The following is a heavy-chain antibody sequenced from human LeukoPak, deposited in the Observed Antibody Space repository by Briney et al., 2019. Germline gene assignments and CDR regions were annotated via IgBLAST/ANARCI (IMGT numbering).Heavy chain of an antibody. Sequence: GGSLRLSCAASRFTFSSYWMSWVRQAPGKGLEWVANIKQDGSEKYYVDSVKGRFTISRDNAKNSLYLQMNSLRAEDTAVYYCARPMVRGVTLFDYWGLGTLVIVSS. CDR3: ARPMVRGVTLFDY. V-gene: IGHV3-7*01. D-gene: IGHD3-10*01. CDR2: IKQDGSEK. J-gene: IGHJ4*02. CDR1: RFTFSSYW.